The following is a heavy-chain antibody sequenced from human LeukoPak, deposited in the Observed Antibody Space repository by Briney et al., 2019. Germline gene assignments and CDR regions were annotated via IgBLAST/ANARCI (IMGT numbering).Heavy chain of an antibody. D-gene: IGHD5-12*01. Sequence: GGSLRLSCVASGFTFSNSAMSWVRQAPGKGLEWVSAITDRGAYIYYADSVKGRFTISRDNSKDTLYLQMDSLRAEDTAVYYCAKGALRSRSVRTCYPLDSWGPGTLVTVSS. CDR2: ITDRGAYI. CDR1: GFTFSNSA. J-gene: IGHJ4*02. V-gene: IGHV3-23*01. CDR3: AKGALRSRSVRTCYPLDS.